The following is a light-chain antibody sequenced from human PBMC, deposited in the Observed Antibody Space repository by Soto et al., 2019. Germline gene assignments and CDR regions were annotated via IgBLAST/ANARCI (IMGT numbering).Light chain of an antibody. V-gene: IGKV3-20*01. CDR2: AAS. Sequence: VWPQSQGSLSLCPGEGDTLCCKFCQSLTSGYLAWYQQKPGQAPRILIYAASSRAPGIPDRFSVIGPGTDLSLTIIRLEPEYFALYPCPLYDTSPRPFARGTKVNIK. CDR1: QSLTSGY. J-gene: IGKJ1*01. CDR3: PLYDTSPRP.